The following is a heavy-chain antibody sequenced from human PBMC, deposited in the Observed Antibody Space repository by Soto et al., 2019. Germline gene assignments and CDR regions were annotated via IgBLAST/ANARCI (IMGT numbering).Heavy chain of an antibody. V-gene: IGHV2-5*02. D-gene: IGHD1-1*01. J-gene: IGHJ4*02. CDR1: GFSLSTSGVG. CDR3: VRRTTAFDY. Sequence: QITLQESGPTLVKPTQTLTLTCTFSGFSLSTSGVGVGWIRQPPGKALEWLALIYWDGDKRYSPSLQSRLTITKDIFKNRVVLTMTNMDPVDTARYYCVRRTTAFDYWGQGTLVTVSS. CDR2: IYWDGDK.